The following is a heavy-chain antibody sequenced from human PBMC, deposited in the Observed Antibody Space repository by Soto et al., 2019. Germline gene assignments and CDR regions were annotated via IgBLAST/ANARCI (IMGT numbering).Heavy chain of an antibody. D-gene: IGHD4-17*01. CDR1: GFTFSNYA. CDR3: ANSWTTLTTGFDF. Sequence: GGSLRLSCVASGFTFSNYAMHWVRQAPGKGLGWVAVISSDGGEKYYLDSVRDRFTISRDNSKNTLYLQMNNLRPEDTAMYYCANSWTTLTTGFDFWRQGALVTVSS. V-gene: IGHV3-30*18. CDR2: ISSDGGEK. J-gene: IGHJ4*02.